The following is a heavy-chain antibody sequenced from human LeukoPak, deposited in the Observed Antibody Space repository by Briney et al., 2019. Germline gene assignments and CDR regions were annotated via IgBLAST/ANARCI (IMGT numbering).Heavy chain of an antibody. CDR2: ISAYNGNT. Sequence: GASVKVSCKASGYTLTSYGISWVRQAPGQGLEWMGWISAYNGNTNYAQKLQGRVTMTTDTSTSTAYMELRSLRSDDTAVYYCARGAYYYDSSGYSAPRDWGQGTLVTVSS. J-gene: IGHJ4*02. CDR3: ARGAYYYDSSGYSAPRD. CDR1: GYTLTSYG. D-gene: IGHD3-22*01. V-gene: IGHV1-18*01.